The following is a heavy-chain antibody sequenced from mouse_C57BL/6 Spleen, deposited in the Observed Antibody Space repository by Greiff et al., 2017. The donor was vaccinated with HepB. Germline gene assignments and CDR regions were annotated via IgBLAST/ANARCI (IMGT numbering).Heavy chain of an antibody. CDR1: GYTFTSYW. CDR2: IYPGSGST. Sequence: QVQLQQPGAELVKPGASVKMSCKASGYTFTSYWITWVKQRPGQGLEWIGDIYPGSGSTNYNEKFKSKATLTVDTSSSTAYMQLSSLTSEDSAVYYCARSFITTVVAYWYFDVWGTGTTVTVSS. J-gene: IGHJ1*03. D-gene: IGHD1-1*01. CDR3: ARSFITTVVAYWYFDV. V-gene: IGHV1-55*01.